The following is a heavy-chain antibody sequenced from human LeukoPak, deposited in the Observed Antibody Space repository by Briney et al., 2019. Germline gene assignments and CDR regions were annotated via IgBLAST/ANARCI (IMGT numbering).Heavy chain of an antibody. D-gene: IGHD3-10*01. J-gene: IGHJ4*02. CDR3: AREVVRGVIAY. V-gene: IGHV1-46*01. Sequence: ASVKVSCKASGYTFTSYYMHWVRQAPGQGLELMGIINPSGGSTSCAQKFQGRVTMTRDMSTSTVYMELSSLRSEDTAVYYCAREVVRGVIAYWGQGTLVTVSS. CDR1: GYTFTSYY. CDR2: INPSGGST.